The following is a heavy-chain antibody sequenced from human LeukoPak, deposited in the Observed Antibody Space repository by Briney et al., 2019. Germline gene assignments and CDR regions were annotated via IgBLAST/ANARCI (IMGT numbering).Heavy chain of an antibody. CDR1: GFTFSSYG. CDR2: ISYDGSNK. Sequence: GGSLRLSCAASGFTFSSYGMHWVRQAPGKGLEWVAVISYDGSNKYCADSVKGRFTISRDNSKNTLYLQMNSLRAEDTAVYYCAKVQYCGGDCYPYFDYWGQGTLVTVSS. V-gene: IGHV3-30*18. CDR3: AKVQYCGGDCYPYFDY. J-gene: IGHJ4*02. D-gene: IGHD2-21*02.